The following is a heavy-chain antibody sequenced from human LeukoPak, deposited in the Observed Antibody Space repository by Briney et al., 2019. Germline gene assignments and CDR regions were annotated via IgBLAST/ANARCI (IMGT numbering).Heavy chain of an antibody. CDR1: GYGFTTYW. V-gene: IGHV5-51*01. Sequence: GESLKISCRGAGYGFTTYWIAWVRQTPTKGLEWMATIFPGDSGTRYSPSFQGQVTISADSSISTAYLQWSSLKVSDTATYYCARGIIGYIYYMDAWGEGTTVIVSS. CDR2: IFPGDSGT. D-gene: IGHD5-18*01. J-gene: IGHJ6*03. CDR3: ARGIIGYIYYMDA.